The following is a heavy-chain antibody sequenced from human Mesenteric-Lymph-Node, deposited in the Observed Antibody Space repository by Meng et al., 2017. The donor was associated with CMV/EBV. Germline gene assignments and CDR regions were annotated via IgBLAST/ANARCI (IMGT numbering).Heavy chain of an antibody. CDR2: INPNSGDT. Sequence: ASVKVSCKTSGYTFTGYYMHWVRQAPGQGLEWVGWINPNSGDTNYAQKFQGRVTMTRDTSISTAYMELSRLRSDDTAMYYCARDSVRSPGGYWGQGTLVTVSS. V-gene: IGHV1-2*02. CDR1: GYTFTGYY. J-gene: IGHJ4*02. D-gene: IGHD3-3*01. CDR3: ARDSVRSPGGY.